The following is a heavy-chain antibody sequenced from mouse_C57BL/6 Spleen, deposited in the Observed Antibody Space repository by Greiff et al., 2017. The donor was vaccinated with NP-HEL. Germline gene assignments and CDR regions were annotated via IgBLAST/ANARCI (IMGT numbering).Heavy chain of an antibody. CDR3: ARRRGHYDPLDY. CDR1: GYTFTDYN. J-gene: IGHJ2*01. Sequence: VHVKQSGPELVKPGASVKMSCKASGYTFTDYNMHWVKQSHGKSLEWIGYINPNNGGTSYNQKFKGKATLTVNKSSSTAYMELRSLTSEDSAVYYCARRRGHYDPLDYWGQGTTLTVSS. CDR2: INPNNGGT. D-gene: IGHD2-4*01. V-gene: IGHV1-22*01.